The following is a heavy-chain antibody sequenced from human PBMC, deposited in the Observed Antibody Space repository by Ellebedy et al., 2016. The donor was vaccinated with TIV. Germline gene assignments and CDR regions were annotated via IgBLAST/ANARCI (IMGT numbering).Heavy chain of an antibody. CDR2: INHSGST. Sequence: SETLSLXXAVYGGSFSGYYWSWIRQPPGKGLEWIGEINHSGSTNYNPSLKSRVTISVDTSKNQFSLKLSSVTAADTAVYYCARGAPVSRYCSSTSCYPYYYYYMDVWGKGTTVTVSS. J-gene: IGHJ6*03. CDR1: GGSFSGYY. D-gene: IGHD2-2*01. V-gene: IGHV4-34*01. CDR3: ARGAPVSRYCSSTSCYPYYYYYMDV.